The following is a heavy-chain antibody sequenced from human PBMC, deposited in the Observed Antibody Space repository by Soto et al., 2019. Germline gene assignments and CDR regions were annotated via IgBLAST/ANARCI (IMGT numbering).Heavy chain of an antibody. CDR1: GGSISSGGYY. J-gene: IGHJ5*02. CDR2: IYYSGST. D-gene: IGHD2-2*01. V-gene: IGHV4-31*03. Sequence: SETLSLTCTVSGGSISSGGYYWSWIRQHPGKGLEWIGYIYYSGSTYYNPSLKSRVTISVDTSKNQFSLKLSSVTAADTAVYYCAAGYCSSTSCYRRGSRFDPWGQGTLVTVSS. CDR3: AAGYCSSTSCYRRGSRFDP.